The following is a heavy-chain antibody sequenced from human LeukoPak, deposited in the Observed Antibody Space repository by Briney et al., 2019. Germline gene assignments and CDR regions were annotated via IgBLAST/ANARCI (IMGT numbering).Heavy chain of an antibody. Sequence: GGSLRLSCAASGFTFSSYSMNWVRQAPGKGLEWVSSISSSSSYIYYADSVKGRFTISRDNAKNSLYLQMNSLRAEDTAVYYCARDFPGIAVAGTRPLDYWGQGTLVTVSS. V-gene: IGHV3-21*01. CDR2: ISSSSSYI. D-gene: IGHD6-19*01. J-gene: IGHJ4*02. CDR1: GFTFSSYS. CDR3: ARDFPGIAVAGTRPLDY.